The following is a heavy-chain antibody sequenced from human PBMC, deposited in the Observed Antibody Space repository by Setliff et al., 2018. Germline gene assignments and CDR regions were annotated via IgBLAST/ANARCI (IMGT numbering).Heavy chain of an antibody. CDR3: ARDRTYYGSGTYTRYFDY. V-gene: IGHV4-34*01. J-gene: IGHJ4*02. Sequence: SETLSLTCAASGGSFSDYYWTWIRQPPGKGLEWIATVYHRGSTDYKPSLKSRATISVDTSKNQFSLKLSSVTAADTAVYYCARDRTYYGSGTYTRYFDYWGQGTLVTVSS. D-gene: IGHD3-10*01. CDR2: VYHRGST. CDR1: GGSFSDYY.